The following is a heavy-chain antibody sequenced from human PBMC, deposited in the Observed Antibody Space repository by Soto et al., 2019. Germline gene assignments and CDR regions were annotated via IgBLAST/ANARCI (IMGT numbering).Heavy chain of an antibody. CDR2: IYYSGST. V-gene: IGHV4-30-4*01. Sequence: PSETLSLTCTVSGGSISSGDYYWSWIRQPPGKGLEWIGYIYYSGSTYYNPSLKSRVTISVDTSKNQFSLKLGSVTAADTAVYYCARHYYDFWSGYQHLDYWGQGTLVTVSS. D-gene: IGHD3-3*01. CDR1: GGSISSGDYY. J-gene: IGHJ4*02. CDR3: ARHYYDFWSGYQHLDY.